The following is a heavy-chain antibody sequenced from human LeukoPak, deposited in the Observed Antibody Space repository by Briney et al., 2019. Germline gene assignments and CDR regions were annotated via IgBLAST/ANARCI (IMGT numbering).Heavy chain of an antibody. V-gene: IGHV3-30-3*01. CDR1: GFTFSSYA. CDR3: ARDDILTGYGN. D-gene: IGHD3-9*01. Sequence: GRSLRLSCAASGFTFSSYAIHGVRQAPGKGLEWVAVISYDGSNIYYADSVKGRFTISRDNSKNTLYLQMNSLRAEDTAVYYCARDDILTGYGNWGQGTLVTVSS. J-gene: IGHJ4*02. CDR2: ISYDGSNI.